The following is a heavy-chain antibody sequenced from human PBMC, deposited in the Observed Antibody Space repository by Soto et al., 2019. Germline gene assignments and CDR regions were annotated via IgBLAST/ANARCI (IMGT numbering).Heavy chain of an antibody. CDR3: ARGKYDSSGYYHLDYFDY. J-gene: IGHJ4*02. Sequence: SETLSLTCTVSGGSINNYYWSWIRQPPGKGLEWIGYIYYSGSTNYNPSLKSRVTISVDTSKNQFSLKLSSVTAADTAVYYCARGKYDSSGYYHLDYFDYWGQGTLVTVSS. CDR2: IYYSGST. D-gene: IGHD3-22*01. V-gene: IGHV4-59*01. CDR1: GGSINNYY.